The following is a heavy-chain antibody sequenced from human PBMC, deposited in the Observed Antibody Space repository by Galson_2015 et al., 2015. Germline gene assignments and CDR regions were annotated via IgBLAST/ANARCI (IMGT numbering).Heavy chain of an antibody. CDR3: ARGKEGVTVSTPLLGYYYYMDV. J-gene: IGHJ6*03. CDR1: GGTFSSYA. Sequence: SVKVSCKASGGTFSSYAISWVRQAPGQGLEWMGGIIPIFGTANYAQKFQGRVTITADESTSTAYMELSSLRSEDTAVYYCARGKEGVTVSTPLLGYYYYMDVWGKGTTVTVSS. CDR2: IIPIFGTA. V-gene: IGHV1-69*13. D-gene: IGHD4-17*01.